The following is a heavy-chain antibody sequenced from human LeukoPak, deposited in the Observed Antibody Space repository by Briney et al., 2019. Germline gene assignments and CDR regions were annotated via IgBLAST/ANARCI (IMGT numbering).Heavy chain of an antibody. CDR2: MNPNSGNT. D-gene: IGHD4-17*01. J-gene: IGHJ5*02. CDR1: GYTFTSYD. CDR3: ARHWDDYGDYTFDP. V-gene: IGHV1-8*01. Sequence: ASVKVSCKASGYTFTSYDINWVRQATGQGLEWMGWMNPNSGNTGYAQKFQGRVTMTRNTSISTAYMELSSLRSEDTAVYYCARHWDDYGDYTFDPWGQGTLVTVSS.